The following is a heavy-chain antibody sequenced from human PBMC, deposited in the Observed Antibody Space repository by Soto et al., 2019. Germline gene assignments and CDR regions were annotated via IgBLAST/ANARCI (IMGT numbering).Heavy chain of an antibody. V-gene: IGHV4-30-4*01. CDR2: IYYSGST. CDR1: GGSISSGDYY. J-gene: IGHJ5*02. CDR3: ARVPRNVTGIWFDP. Sequence: QVQLQETGPGLVQPSQTLSLTCTVSGGSISSGDYYWSWIRQPPGKGLEWIGYIYYSGSTYYNQPIKNRSTISVNTSKDEFTLKLSSVTATDTAVYYYARVPRNVTGIWFDPWGQGTHVTFS.